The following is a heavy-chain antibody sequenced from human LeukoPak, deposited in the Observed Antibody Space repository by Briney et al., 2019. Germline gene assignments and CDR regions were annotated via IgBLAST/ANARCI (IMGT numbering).Heavy chain of an antibody. V-gene: IGHV4-34*01. CDR2: INHSGST. Sequence: SETLSLTCAVYGGSFSGYYWSWIRQPPGKGLEWIGEINHSGSTNYNPSLKSRVTISVDTSKNQFSLKLSSVTAADTAVYYCAGSTTRDAFDIWGQGTMVTVSS. J-gene: IGHJ3*02. D-gene: IGHD1-1*01. CDR1: GGSFSGYY. CDR3: AGSTTRDAFDI.